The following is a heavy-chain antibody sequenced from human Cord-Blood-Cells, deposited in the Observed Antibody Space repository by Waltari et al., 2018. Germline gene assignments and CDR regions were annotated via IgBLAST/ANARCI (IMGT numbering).Heavy chain of an antibody. Sequence: QVQLQESGPGLVKPSETLSLTCTVSGGSISSYYWSWIRQPPGKGLEWIGYIYYSGSTNYTPSLKGRVTISVDTSKNQFSLKLSSVTAADTAVYYCARVFPVVVKENWYFDLWGRGTLVTVSS. J-gene: IGHJ2*01. D-gene: IGHD2-15*01. CDR2: IYYSGST. CDR3: ARVFPVVVKENWYFDL. V-gene: IGHV4-59*01. CDR1: GGSISSYY.